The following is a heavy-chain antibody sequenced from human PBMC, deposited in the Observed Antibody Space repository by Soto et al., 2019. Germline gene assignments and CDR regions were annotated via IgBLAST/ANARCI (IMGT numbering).Heavy chain of an antibody. CDR2: IRSKANSYAT. Sequence: GGSLRLSCAASGFTFSGSAMHWVRQASGKGLEWVGRIRSKANSYATAYAASVKGRFTISRDDSKNTAYLQMNSLKTEDTAVYYCTSGRVAGTYYYYYYMDVWGKGTTVTVS. CDR3: TSGRVAGTYYYYYYMDV. V-gene: IGHV3-73*01. CDR1: GFTFSGSA. D-gene: IGHD6-19*01. J-gene: IGHJ6*03.